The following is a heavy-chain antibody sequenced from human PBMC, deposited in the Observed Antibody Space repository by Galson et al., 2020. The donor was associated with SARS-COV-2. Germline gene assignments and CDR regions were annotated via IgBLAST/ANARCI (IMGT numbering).Heavy chain of an antibody. Sequence: SETLSLTCTVSGFSISSGYFWGWIRQPPEKGLEWIGLIYHSGSTYYNPSLKSRVTISVDTSKNQFSLKLTSVSAADTAVYYFARDRGVDGGISEDFDLWGRGTLVTVSS. V-gene: IGHV4-38-2*02. CDR2: IYHSGST. D-gene: IGHD2-15*01. CDR3: ARDRGVDGGISEDFDL. J-gene: IGHJ2*01. CDR1: GFSISSGYF.